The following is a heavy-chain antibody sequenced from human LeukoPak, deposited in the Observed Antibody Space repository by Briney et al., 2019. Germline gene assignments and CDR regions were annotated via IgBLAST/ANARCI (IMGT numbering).Heavy chain of an antibody. D-gene: IGHD5-18*01. Sequence: PSETLSLTCTVSGGSISGYYWSWIRQPPGKGLEWLGYIYYSGSTNYNPSLKSRVTISVDTSKNQFSLKLSSVTAADTAVYYCARPGVGSGRYGAFDIWGHGTVVTVSS. J-gene: IGHJ3*02. CDR2: IYYSGST. V-gene: IGHV4-59*08. CDR3: ARPGVGSGRYGAFDI. CDR1: GGSISGYY.